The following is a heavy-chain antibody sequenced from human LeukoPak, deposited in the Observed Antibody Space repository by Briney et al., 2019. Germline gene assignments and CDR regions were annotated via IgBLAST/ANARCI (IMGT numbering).Heavy chain of an antibody. V-gene: IGHV3-23*01. D-gene: IGHD3-10*01. Sequence: GGSLRLSCAASGFTSSSYAMSWVRQAPGKGLEWVSAISGSGGSTYYADSVKGRFTISRDNSKNTLYLQMNSLRAEDTAVYYCAARSDDYYGSGSYYFSPYWGQGTLVTVSS. J-gene: IGHJ4*02. CDR1: GFTSSSYA. CDR2: ISGSGGST. CDR3: AARSDDYYGSGSYYFSPY.